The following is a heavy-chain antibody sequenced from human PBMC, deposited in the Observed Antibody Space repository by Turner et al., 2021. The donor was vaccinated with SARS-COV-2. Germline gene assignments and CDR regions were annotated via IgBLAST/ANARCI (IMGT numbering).Heavy chain of an antibody. J-gene: IGHJ5*02. V-gene: IGHV3-13*04. CDR2: VGTAGDT. CDR1: GFTFSKYA. CDR3: ARAKFRGLISWFDP. Sequence: EVQLVESGGGLVQPGGYLRLSCEAFGFTFSKYASHWVRQATVKVLEWFSAVGTAGDTYYPGSVKGRFTISRENGKNSLYLQMNSLRAGDTAVYYCARAKFRGLISWFDPWGQGTLVTVSS. D-gene: IGHD3-10*01.